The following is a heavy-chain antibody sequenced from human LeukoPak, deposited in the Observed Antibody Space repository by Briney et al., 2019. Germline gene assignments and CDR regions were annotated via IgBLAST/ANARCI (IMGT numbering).Heavy chain of an antibody. D-gene: IGHD3-22*01. V-gene: IGHV3-20*04. CDR1: GFTFNDYG. Sequence: PGGSLRLSCAASGFTFNDYGMSWVRQAPGKGLEWVSGINWNGGSTGYADSVKGRFTISRDNAKNSLYLQMNSLRAEDTALYYCASLNLYDSSGYFRYWGQGTLVTVSS. CDR3: ASLNLYDSSGYFRY. CDR2: INWNGGST. J-gene: IGHJ4*02.